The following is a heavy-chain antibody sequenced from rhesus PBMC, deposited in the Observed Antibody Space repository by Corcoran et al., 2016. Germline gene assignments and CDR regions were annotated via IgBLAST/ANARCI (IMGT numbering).Heavy chain of an antibody. Sequence: EVQLVQSGAEVKKPGASVKISCKASGYNFTDYYLHWVRQAPGKGLEWMGRVDPEDGETIHAQKFKDRVTSTADTSTDTAYMELSSLRSEDTAVYYCATEYCTGSGCYGYFDYWGQGVLVTVSS. J-gene: IGHJ4*01. CDR1: GYNFTDYY. V-gene: IGHV1-111*02. CDR2: VDPEDGET. CDR3: ATEYCTGSGCYGYFDY. D-gene: IGHD2-21*01.